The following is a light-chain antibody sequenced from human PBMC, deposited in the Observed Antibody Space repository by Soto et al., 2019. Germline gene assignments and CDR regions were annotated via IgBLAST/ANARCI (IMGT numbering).Light chain of an antibody. V-gene: IGKV3D-15*01. J-gene: IGKJ1*01. CDR1: ESVRTS. CDR3: QQYNNWPGT. Sequence: EIVMTQCPATLSASPGERASLSCRASESVRTSLAWYQQKPGQAPRLLIYDASTRATGIPARFSGSGSGTGFTLTISSLQAEDFAVYHCQQYNNWPGTFGQGTKVAIK. CDR2: DAS.